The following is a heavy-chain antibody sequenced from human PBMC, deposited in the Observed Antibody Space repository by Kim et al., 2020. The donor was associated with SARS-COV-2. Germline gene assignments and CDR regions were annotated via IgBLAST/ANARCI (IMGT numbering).Heavy chain of an antibody. CDR2: INYSGST. J-gene: IGHJ6*02. CDR1: GGSISSSSYY. Sequence: SETLSLTCTVSGGSISSSSYYWGWIRQPPGMGREWIGSINYSGSTYYNSSLKRRVTISVDTSKNQFSLKLSSVTAADTAVYYCARQPLTKITVFGVVTSYGMDVWGQGTTVTVSS. V-gene: IGHV4-39*01. D-gene: IGHD3-3*01. CDR3: ARQPLTKITVFGVVTSYGMDV.